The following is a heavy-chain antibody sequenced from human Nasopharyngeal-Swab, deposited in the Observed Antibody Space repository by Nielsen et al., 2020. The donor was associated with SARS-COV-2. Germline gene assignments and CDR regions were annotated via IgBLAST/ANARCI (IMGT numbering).Heavy chain of an antibody. CDR2: ISGSGGAT. V-gene: IGHV3-23*01. CDR3: ARARVRYSSSPLATDY. J-gene: IGHJ4*02. CDR1: GFTFSNYA. Sequence: GGSLRLSCAASGFTFSNYAMSWVRQAPGRGLEWVSVISGSGGATHSADSAKGRFAISRDNSKNTLYLQMNSLRAEDTAVYYCARARVRYSSSPLATDYWGQGTLVTVSS. D-gene: IGHD6-13*01.